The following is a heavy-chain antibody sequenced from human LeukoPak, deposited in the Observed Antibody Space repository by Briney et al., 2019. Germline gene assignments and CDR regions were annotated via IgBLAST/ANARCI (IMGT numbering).Heavy chain of an antibody. CDR2: MQSTGNS. J-gene: IGHJ4*02. V-gene: IGHV4-59*01. D-gene: IGHD5-18*01. CDR1: GDSISTYH. CDR3: ARDKRRSYGRYFDP. Sequence: SETLSLTCSVSGDSISTYHWNWIRKPPGKGLEWIGYMQSTGNSNYNPSLKNRVNIFVDMSKNQFVLNLRSVTAADTAVYYCARDKRRSYGRYFDPWGQGMLVTVSS.